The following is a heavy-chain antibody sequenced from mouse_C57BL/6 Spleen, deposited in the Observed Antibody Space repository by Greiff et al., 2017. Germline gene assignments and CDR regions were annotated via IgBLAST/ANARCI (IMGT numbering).Heavy chain of an antibody. CDR1: GFTFSDYG. J-gene: IGHJ4*01. CDR3: AYNSNDYAMDY. CDR2: ISNLAYSI. Sequence: EVQLQQSGGGLVQPGGSLKLSCAASGFTFSDYGLAWVRQAPRKGPEWVAFISNLAYSIYYADTVTGRFTISRENAKNTLYLVMSSLRSEDTAMYYCAYNSNDYAMDYWGQGTSVTVSS. D-gene: IGHD2-5*01. V-gene: IGHV5-15*01.